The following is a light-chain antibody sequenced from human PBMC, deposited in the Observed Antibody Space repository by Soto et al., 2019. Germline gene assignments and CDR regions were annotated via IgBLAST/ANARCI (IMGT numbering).Light chain of an antibody. J-gene: IGKJ3*01. V-gene: IGKV4-1*01. Sequence: DIVMTQSPDSLAVSLGERATINYKSSQSVLYNSNNKNFLAWYQQKPGQPPRLLIYWASTRESGVPDRFSGSGSGTDFTLTISSLQAEDVAVYDCQQYYNTPLFTFGPGTKVDIK. CDR2: WAS. CDR1: QSVLYNSNNKNF. CDR3: QQYYNTPLFT.